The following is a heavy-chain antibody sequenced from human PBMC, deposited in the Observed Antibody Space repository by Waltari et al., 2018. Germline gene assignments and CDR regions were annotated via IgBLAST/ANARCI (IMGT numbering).Heavy chain of an antibody. CDR3: ARDERVGYSGYDPYRPWFDY. CDR1: GGTFSSYA. CDR2: IIPIFVTA. J-gene: IGHJ4*02. D-gene: IGHD5-12*01. V-gene: IGHV1-69*08. Sequence: QVQLVQSGAEVKKPGSSVKVSCKASGGTFSSYAISWVRQAPGQGLEWMGRIIPIFVTANYAQKFQGRVTITADKSTSTAYMELSSLRSEDTAVYYCARDERVGYSGYDPYRPWFDYWGQGTLVTVSS.